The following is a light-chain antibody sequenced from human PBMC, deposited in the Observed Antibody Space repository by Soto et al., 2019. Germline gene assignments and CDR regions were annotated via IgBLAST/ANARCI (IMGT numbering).Light chain of an antibody. CDR2: GAS. Sequence: EIVMTQSPATLSVSPGERATLSCRASQSISSNLAWYQQKPGQAPSLLLYGASTRATGIPARFSGSGSGTDFTLTISSLQSEDFAVYYCHQYKNWPPGTLGQGTKLEIK. J-gene: IGKJ2*02. CDR3: HQYKNWPPGT. CDR1: QSISSN. V-gene: IGKV3-15*01.